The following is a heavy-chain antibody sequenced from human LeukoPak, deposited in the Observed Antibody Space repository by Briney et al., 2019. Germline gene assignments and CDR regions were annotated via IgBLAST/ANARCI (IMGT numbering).Heavy chain of an antibody. CDR3: ARAQGSSGLDY. D-gene: IGHD6-19*01. J-gene: IGHJ4*02. Sequence: GASVKVSCKTSGYTFTNYYIHWVRQAPGQGLEWMGIINPSGGSTSYAQKFQGRVTMTRDTSTSTVYMELSSLRSEDTAVYYCARAQGSSGLDYWGQGTLVTVSS. CDR1: GYTFTNYY. V-gene: IGHV1-46*01. CDR2: INPSGGST.